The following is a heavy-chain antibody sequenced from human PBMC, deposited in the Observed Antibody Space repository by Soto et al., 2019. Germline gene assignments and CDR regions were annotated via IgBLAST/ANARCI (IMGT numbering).Heavy chain of an antibody. V-gene: IGHV3-72*01. CDR2: IRNKANSYFT. J-gene: IGHJ6*02. CDR1: GFTFSDHY. Sequence: GSLRLSCAASGFTFSDHYMDWVRQAPGKRLEWVGRIRNKANSYFTEYAASVKGRFTVSRDDSKNSVYLQMNSLKSEDTAVYYCTRVKLYGNMPKPGMDVWGQGTTVTVS. CDR3: TRVKLYGNMPKPGMDV. D-gene: IGHD2-8*01.